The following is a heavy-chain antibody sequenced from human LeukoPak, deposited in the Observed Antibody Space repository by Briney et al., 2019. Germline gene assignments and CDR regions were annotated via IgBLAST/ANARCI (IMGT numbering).Heavy chain of an antibody. Sequence: SETLSLTCTVSGGSVSSGSYYWSWIRQPPGKGLEWIEYIYYSGSTNYNPSLKSRVTISVDTSKNQFSLKLSSVTAADTAVYYCASAPYGSGSKYGMDVWGQGTTVTVSS. CDR3: ASAPYGSGSKYGMDV. CDR2: IYYSGST. V-gene: IGHV4-61*01. CDR1: GGSVSSGSYY. D-gene: IGHD3-10*01. J-gene: IGHJ6*02.